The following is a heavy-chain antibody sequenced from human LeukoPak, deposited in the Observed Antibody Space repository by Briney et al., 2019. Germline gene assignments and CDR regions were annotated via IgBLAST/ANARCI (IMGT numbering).Heavy chain of an antibody. J-gene: IGHJ4*02. Sequence: GESLKISCKGSGYIFTSYWINWVRQTPGKGLEWMGRIDPSGSYTKYSPSFQVHVTISADKSISTAYLQWSSLKASDTAMYYCARRLYSGDEAYDYWGQGTLVTVSS. D-gene: IGHD5-12*01. CDR2: IDPSGSYT. CDR1: GYIFTSYW. V-gene: IGHV5-10-1*01. CDR3: ARRLYSGDEAYDY.